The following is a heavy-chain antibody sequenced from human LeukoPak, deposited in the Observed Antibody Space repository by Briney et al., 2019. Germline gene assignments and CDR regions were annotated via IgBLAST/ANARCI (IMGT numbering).Heavy chain of an antibody. CDR2: MNPNSGNT. CDR3: ARRVSNYYDSSGYLSFDY. J-gene: IGHJ4*02. V-gene: IGHV1-8*01. D-gene: IGHD3-22*01. Sequence: ASVKVSCKAPGYTFTSYDINWVRQATGQGLEWMGWMNPNSGNTGYAQKFQGRVTMTRNTSISTAYMELSSLRSEDTAVYYCARRVSNYYDSSGYLSFDYWGQGTLVTVSS. CDR1: GYTFTSYD.